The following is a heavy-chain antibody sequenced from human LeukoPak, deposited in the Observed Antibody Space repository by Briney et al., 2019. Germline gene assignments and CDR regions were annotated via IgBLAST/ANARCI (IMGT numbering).Heavy chain of an antibody. CDR1: GGSISSDNW. J-gene: IGHJ4*02. V-gene: IGHV4-4*02. CDR2: IYHSGRA. D-gene: IGHD6-19*01. Sequence: SETPSLTCAVSGGSISSDNWWIWVRQPPGKGLEWIGEIYHSGRANYNPSLKSRVNMSVDKSKNQFSLSLSSVTAADTAVYHCARGLYGSDSYWGQGNLVTV. CDR3: ARGLYGSDSY.